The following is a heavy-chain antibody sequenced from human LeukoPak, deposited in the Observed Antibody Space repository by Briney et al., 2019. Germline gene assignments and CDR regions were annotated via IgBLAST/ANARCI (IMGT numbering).Heavy chain of an antibody. CDR2: IKEDGSEK. CDR3: AKGYCRGISCYSDY. Sequence: GGSLRLSCVASEFTFTTYWMTWVRQAPGKGLEWVANIKEDGSEKYYMDSVKGRFTISRDNSKNTLYLQMNSLRAEDTAVYYCAKGYCRGISCYSDYWGQGTLVTVSS. V-gene: IGHV3-7*05. D-gene: IGHD2-2*02. J-gene: IGHJ4*02. CDR1: EFTFTTYW.